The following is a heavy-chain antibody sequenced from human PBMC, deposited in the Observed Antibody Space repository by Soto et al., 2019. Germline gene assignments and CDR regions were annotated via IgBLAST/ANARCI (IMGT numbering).Heavy chain of an antibody. CDR3: ARDIYGGNCCDAFDI. V-gene: IGHV1-18*01. D-gene: IGHD2-15*01. Sequence: QAQLAQSGAEVKKPGASVNISCKASGYTFTNYGFIWVRQAPGHGLEWVGWIRPYNGKTEYAQKFQGRVTMTREKPTSTAYMELRSLRSDDTAVYYCARDIYGGNCCDAFDIWGQGTMVTVSS. CDR1: GYTFTNYG. CDR2: IRPYNGKT. J-gene: IGHJ3*02.